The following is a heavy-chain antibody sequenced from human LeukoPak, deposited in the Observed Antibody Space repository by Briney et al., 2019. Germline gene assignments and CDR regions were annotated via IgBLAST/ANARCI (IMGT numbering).Heavy chain of an antibody. Sequence: RRGSLRLSWAVSGFTFGEYSIDWVRQAPGNGLEYVSAISTNGGSTYYANSVKGRFTISRDDPNNTLDIQMGSLIPEDMAVYYCARGFRYYGSGIDYWGQGTLVTVSS. V-gene: IGHV3-64*01. CDR3: ARGFRYYGSGIDY. CDR1: GFTFGEYS. D-gene: IGHD3-10*01. CDR2: ISTNGGST. J-gene: IGHJ4*02.